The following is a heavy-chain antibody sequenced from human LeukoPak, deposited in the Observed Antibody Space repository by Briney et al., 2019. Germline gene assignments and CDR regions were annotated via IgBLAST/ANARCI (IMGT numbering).Heavy chain of an antibody. CDR1: DDSISDYY. V-gene: IGHV4-59*08. J-gene: IGHJ4*02. Sequence: PSETLSLTCTVSDDSISDYYRGWIRQPPGKGLEWIGYIYYSGSTNYNPSLKSRVTISVDTSKNQFSLKLSSVTAADTAVYYCARHTPGYSSSWRFDYWGQGTLVTVSS. CDR2: IYYSGST. D-gene: IGHD6-13*01. CDR3: ARHTPGYSSSWRFDY.